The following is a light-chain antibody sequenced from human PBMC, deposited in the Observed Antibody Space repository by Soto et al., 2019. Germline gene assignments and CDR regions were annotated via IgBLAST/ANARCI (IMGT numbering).Light chain of an antibody. V-gene: IGKV1-17*01. Sequence: DIQMTQSPSSLSASVGDRVTITCRASQNIGNSLGWYQQSPGKVPKRLIYAASNLQSGVPSRVSGSGSGTELFLTVSSLQPEEFATYFCLQHYYYSWTLGQGTKVQIK. CDR3: LQHYYYSWT. J-gene: IGKJ1*01. CDR2: AAS. CDR1: QNIGNS.